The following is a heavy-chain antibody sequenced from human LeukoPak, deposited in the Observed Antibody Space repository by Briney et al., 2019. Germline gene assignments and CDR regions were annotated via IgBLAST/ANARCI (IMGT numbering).Heavy chain of an antibody. CDR3: ARDRSGYSYGYHY. V-gene: IGHV3-53*01. Sequence: GGSLRLSCAASGFTVSSNYMSWVRQAPGKGLEWVSVIYSGGSTYYADSVKGRFTISRDNSKNTLYLQMNSLRAEDTAVYYCARDRSGYSYGYHYWGQETLVTVSS. D-gene: IGHD5-18*01. CDR1: GFTVSSNY. J-gene: IGHJ4*02. CDR2: IYSGGST.